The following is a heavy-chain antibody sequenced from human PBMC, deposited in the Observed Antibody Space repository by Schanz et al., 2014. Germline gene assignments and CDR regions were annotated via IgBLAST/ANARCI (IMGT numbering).Heavy chain of an antibody. CDR1: GFNFGSHG. V-gene: IGHV3-33*01. J-gene: IGHJ3*01. CDR2: ISYDGSFK. CDR3: ARELPWVVAFDF. Sequence: QVQLVESGGGVVQPGRSLRLSCAASGFNFGSHGMHWVRQAPGKGLEWVAVISYDGSFKNYADSVRGRITMSRDNSKNTMYLQINNLRADDTAVYYCARELPWVVAFDFWGQGTMVTVSS. D-gene: IGHD2-21*02.